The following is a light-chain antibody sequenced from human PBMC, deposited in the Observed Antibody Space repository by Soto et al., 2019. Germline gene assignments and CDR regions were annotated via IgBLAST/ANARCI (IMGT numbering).Light chain of an antibody. CDR3: CSYAGSTTYVV. CDR2: EVS. Sequence: QSALTQPASVSGSPGQSITISCTGTSSDVGRYNLVSWYQQHPGKAPKLIIYEVSKWHSGVSNRFSGSKSGNTAALTISGLQAEDEAYYYCCSYAGSTTYVVFGGGTKLTVL. CDR1: SSDVGRYNL. V-gene: IGLV2-23*02. J-gene: IGLJ2*01.